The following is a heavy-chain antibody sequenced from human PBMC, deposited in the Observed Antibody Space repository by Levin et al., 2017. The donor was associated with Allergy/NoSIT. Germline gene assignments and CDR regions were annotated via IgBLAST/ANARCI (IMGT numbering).Heavy chain of an antibody. CDR1: GGSFSGYY. Sequence: SETLSLTCAVYGGSFSGYYWSWIRQPPGKGLEWIGEINHSGSTNYNPSLKSRVTISVDTSKNQFSLKLSSVTAADTAVYYCARGNQQLVRGSGYFDLWGRGTLVTVSS. J-gene: IGHJ2*01. V-gene: IGHV4-34*01. D-gene: IGHD6-13*01. CDR3: ARGNQQLVRGSGYFDL. CDR2: INHSGST.